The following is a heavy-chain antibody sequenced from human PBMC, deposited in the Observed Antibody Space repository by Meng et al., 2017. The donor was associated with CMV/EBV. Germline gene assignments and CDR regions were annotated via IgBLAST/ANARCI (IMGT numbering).Heavy chain of an antibody. CDR2: INPNSGGT. D-gene: IGHD3-16*01. J-gene: IGHJ6*02. CDR3: ARDRVGYYYGMDV. V-gene: IGHV1-2*02. CDR1: GYTFTGYY. Sequence: ASVQVSCKASGYTFTGYYMHWVRQAPGQGLEWMGWINPNSGGTNYAQKFQGRVTMTRDTSISTAYMELSRLRSDDTAVYYCARDRVGYYYGMDVWGQGTTVTVSS.